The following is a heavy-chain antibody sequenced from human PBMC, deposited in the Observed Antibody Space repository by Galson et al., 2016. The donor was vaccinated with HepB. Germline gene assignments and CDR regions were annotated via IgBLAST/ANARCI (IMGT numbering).Heavy chain of an antibody. D-gene: IGHD3-9*01. V-gene: IGHV4-4*02. CDR3: ARKKKSQHPYDNAGHSYFDY. CDR2: IYHTGST. J-gene: IGHJ4*02. CDR1: GGAISGSNW. Sequence: SETLSLTCAVSGGAISGSNWWSWVRQSPGKGLEWIGEIYHTGSTNYNPSLKSRVTLSVDKSKSQFSLHLRSVTAADTAIYYCARKKKSQHPYDNAGHSYFDYWGQGTLVTVSS.